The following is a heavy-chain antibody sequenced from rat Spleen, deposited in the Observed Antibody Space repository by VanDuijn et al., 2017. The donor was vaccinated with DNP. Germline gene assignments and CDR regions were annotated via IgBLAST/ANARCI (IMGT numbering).Heavy chain of an antibody. V-gene: IGHV5-7*01. CDR3: ERHDDECSYHYYAMDA. Sequence: EVQLVESGGGLVQPGRSLKLSCAASGFTFSDYNMAWVRQAPKKGLEWVATISYDGSSTYYRDSVKGRFTISRDNAKSTLYLQMDNLRSEDTATYYCERHDDECSYHYYAMDAWGQGTSVTVSS. CDR2: ISYDGSST. J-gene: IGHJ4*01. CDR1: GFTFSDYN. D-gene: IGHD1-12*01.